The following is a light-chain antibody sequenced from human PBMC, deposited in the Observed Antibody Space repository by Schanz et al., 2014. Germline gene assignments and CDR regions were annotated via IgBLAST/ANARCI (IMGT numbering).Light chain of an antibody. V-gene: IGLV2-8*01. CDR3: SSYAGSNNLGV. CDR1: SSDVGGYNY. J-gene: IGLJ1*01. Sequence: QSVLTQPPSASGSPGQSVTISCTGTSSDVGGYNYVSWYQQRPGKAPKLMIYEVSKRPSGVPDRFSGSKSGNTASLTVSGLQAEDEAEYYCSSYAGSNNLGVFGTGTKLTVL. CDR2: EVS.